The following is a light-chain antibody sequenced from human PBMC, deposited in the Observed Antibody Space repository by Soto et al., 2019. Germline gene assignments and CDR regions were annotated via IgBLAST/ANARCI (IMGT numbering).Light chain of an antibody. J-gene: IGKJ2*01. CDR1: QGIGNY. V-gene: IGKV1-5*01. Sequence: IQMTQSPSTLSASVGDRVTLTCRASQGIGNYLAWYRQRPGNPPKLLIYDASTLGSGVSSRFSGSRSGTEFTLTISSLQPDDFATYYCQQYDTSYTFGQGTKVDI. CDR3: QQYDTSYT. CDR2: DAS.